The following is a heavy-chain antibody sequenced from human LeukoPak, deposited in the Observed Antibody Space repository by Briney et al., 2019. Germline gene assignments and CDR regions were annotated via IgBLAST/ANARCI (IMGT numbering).Heavy chain of an antibody. CDR3: ARDGAAAAAYFDY. Sequence: GGSLRLSCAASGFTFSSYAMSWVRQAPGKGLEWVSYISSSGSTIYYADSVKGRFTISRDNAKNSLYLQMNSLRAEDTAVYYCARDGAAAAAYFDYWGQGTLVTVSS. CDR2: ISSSGSTI. V-gene: IGHV3-48*04. D-gene: IGHD6-13*01. J-gene: IGHJ4*02. CDR1: GFTFSSYA.